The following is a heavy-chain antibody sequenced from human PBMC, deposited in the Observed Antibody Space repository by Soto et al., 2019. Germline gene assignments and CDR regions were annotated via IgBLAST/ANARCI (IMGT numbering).Heavy chain of an antibody. D-gene: IGHD6-19*01. J-gene: IGHJ4*02. Sequence: SQTLSLTCAISGDSVSSNSAAWNWIRSSPSRGLEWLGRTYYRSNWRHDYAVSVKSRITVNPDTSKNHFSLQLNSVTPDDTAVYYCARGVAGSGFDLWGQGTLVTVSS. CDR2: TYYRSNWRH. CDR1: GDSVSSNSAA. CDR3: ARGVAGSGFDL. V-gene: IGHV6-1*01.